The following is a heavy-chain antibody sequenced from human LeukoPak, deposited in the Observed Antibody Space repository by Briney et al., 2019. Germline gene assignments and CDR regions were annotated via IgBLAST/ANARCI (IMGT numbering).Heavy chain of an antibody. CDR3: AKGSGDGYNSFDY. V-gene: IGHV3-30*02. J-gene: IGHJ4*02. CDR1: GFTFSSYG. D-gene: IGHD5-24*01. CDR2: IRYDGSNK. Sequence: GGSLRLSCAASGFTFSSYGMHWVRQAPGKGLEWVAFIRYDGSNKYYADSVKGRFTISRDNSKNTLYLQMNSLGAEDTAVYYCAKGSGDGYNSFDYWGQGTLVTVSS.